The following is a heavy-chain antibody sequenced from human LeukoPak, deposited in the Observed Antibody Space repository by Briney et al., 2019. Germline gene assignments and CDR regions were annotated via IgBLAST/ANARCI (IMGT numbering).Heavy chain of an antibody. J-gene: IGHJ6*02. CDR3: AASIAALDV. CDR1: GVSFSGYY. Sequence: SETLSLTCAVYGVSFSGYYWSWIRQPPGKGLEWIGEINHSGSTNYNPSPKSRVTISVDTSKNQFSLKLSSVTAADTAVYYCAASIAALDVWGQGTTVTVSS. D-gene: IGHD6-6*01. CDR2: INHSGST. V-gene: IGHV4-34*01.